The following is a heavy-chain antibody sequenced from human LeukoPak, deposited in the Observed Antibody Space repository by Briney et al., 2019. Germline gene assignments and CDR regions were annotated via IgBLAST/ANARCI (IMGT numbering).Heavy chain of an antibody. D-gene: IGHD2/OR15-2a*01. J-gene: IGHJ3*01. CDR1: GFTFSHYA. Sequence: PGGSLRLSRAPSGFTFSHYAMTSVRQVPGKGLEWVSSISGYTGRTYYADSVKGRFTISRDTSNDRVYLQMNSLRAEDTALYYCSKFLGGDEKVDAFDVWGQGTRVTVSS. CDR2: ISGYTGRT. V-gene: IGHV3-23*01. CDR3: SKFLGGDEKVDAFDV.